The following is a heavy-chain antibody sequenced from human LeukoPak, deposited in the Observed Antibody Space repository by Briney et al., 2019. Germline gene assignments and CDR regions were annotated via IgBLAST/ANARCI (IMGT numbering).Heavy chain of an antibody. CDR3: ASFRPKSYDFWSGYSNDAFDI. D-gene: IGHD3-3*01. V-gene: IGHV1-69*05. J-gene: IGHJ3*02. CDR2: IIPIFGTA. Sequence: SVKVSCKASGGTFSSYAISWVRQAPGQGLEWMGRIIPIFGTANYAQKFQGRVTMTRDTSTSTVYMELSSLRSEDTAVYYCASFRPKSYDFWSGYSNDAFDIWGQGTMVTVSS. CDR1: GGTFSSYA.